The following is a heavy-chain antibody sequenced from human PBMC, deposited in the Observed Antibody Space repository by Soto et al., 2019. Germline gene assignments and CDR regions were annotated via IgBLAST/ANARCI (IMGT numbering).Heavy chain of an antibody. Sequence: GGSLRLSCAASGFTFSAYYMSWIRQAPGKGLEWVSYISSSSSYTNYADSVKGRFTISRDNAKNSLYLQMNSLRAEDTAVYYCARDRTGSPLGYYDSSGYYWGQGALVTVSS. CDR2: ISSSSSYT. CDR1: GFTFSAYY. CDR3: ARDRTGSPLGYYDSSGYY. J-gene: IGHJ4*02. V-gene: IGHV3-11*06. D-gene: IGHD3-22*01.